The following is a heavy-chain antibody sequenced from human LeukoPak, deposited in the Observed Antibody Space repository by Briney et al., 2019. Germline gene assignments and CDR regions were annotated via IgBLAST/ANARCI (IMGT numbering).Heavy chain of an antibody. V-gene: IGHV5-51*01. CDR3: ARGLPFDY. CDR2: IYPGDSDT. CDR1: AYSFPTYW. J-gene: IGHJ4*02. Sequence: GESLQISCQGSAYSFPTYWIGWVRQMPGKGLEWMGIIYPGDSDTRYSTSFQGQVTISADKSISTAYLQWRSLKASDTAVYYCARGLPFDYWGQGTLVTVSS.